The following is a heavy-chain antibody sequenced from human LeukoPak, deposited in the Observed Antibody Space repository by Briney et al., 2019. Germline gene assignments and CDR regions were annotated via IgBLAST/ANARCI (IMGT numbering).Heavy chain of an antibody. D-gene: IGHD2-2*01. V-gene: IGHV3-30*04. Sequence: HPGGSLRLSCAASGFTFSSYAMHWVRQAPGKGLEWVAVISYDGSNKYYADSVKGRFTISRDNSKNTLYLQMNSLRAEDTAVYYCAREILVPAARYGMDVWGQGTTVTVSS. J-gene: IGHJ6*02. CDR1: GFTFSSYA. CDR3: AREILVPAARYGMDV. CDR2: ISYDGSNK.